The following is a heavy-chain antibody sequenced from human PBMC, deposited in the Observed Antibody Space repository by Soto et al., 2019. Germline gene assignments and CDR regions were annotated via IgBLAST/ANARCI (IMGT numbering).Heavy chain of an antibody. J-gene: IGHJ5*02. CDR1: GFTLRCYG. V-gene: IGHV3-23*01. CDR2: ISGSGGSS. Sequence: GGFLRVSGAASGFTLRCYGRTWVRHALGDGQEWVSSISGSGGSSLYADSVKGRFTISRDNAKNTLYLQMNSLRAEFSVLYYRRQRSFKLFPDPLRHGTL. D-gene: IGHD3-3*02. CDR3: RQRSFKLFPDP.